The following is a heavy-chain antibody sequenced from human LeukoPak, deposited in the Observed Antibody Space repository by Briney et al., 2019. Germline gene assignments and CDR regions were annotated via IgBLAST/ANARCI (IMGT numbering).Heavy chain of an antibody. CDR3: ARGSRRYYDSSGYSGGDY. Sequence: ASVKVSCKASGYTFTSYGISWVRQAPGQGLEWMGWISAYNGNTNYAQKLKGRVTMTTDTSTSTAYMELRSLGSDDTAVYYCARGSRRYYDSSGYSGGDYWGQGTLVTVSS. CDR2: ISAYNGNT. D-gene: IGHD3-22*01. CDR1: GYTFTSYG. V-gene: IGHV1-18*01. J-gene: IGHJ4*02.